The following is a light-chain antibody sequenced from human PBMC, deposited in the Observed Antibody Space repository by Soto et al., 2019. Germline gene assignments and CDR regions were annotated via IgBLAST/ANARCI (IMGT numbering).Light chain of an antibody. CDR3: QQVNVYPST. Sequence: IHWTHAPSSLSASLGDRVTITGRASQGISSYLGWYQQKPGKAPNLLIYDASTLHSGVPSRFSGGGSGTDFTLTISSLQPEDFATYYCQQVNVYPSTFGGGTKVDIK. CDR1: QGISSY. V-gene: IGKV1-9*01. CDR2: DAS. J-gene: IGKJ4*01.